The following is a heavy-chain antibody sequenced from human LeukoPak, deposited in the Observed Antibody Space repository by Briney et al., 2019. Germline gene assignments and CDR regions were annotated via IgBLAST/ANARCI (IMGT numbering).Heavy chain of an antibody. J-gene: IGHJ4*02. V-gene: IGHV3-66*01. CDR3: ARVGSSWPHYYFDY. Sequence: GGSLRLSCAASGFTVSSNYMSWVRQAPGKGLEWVSVIYSGGSTYYADSVKGRFTISRDNSKNTLYLQMNSLRAEDTAVYYCARVGSSWPHYYFDYWGLGTLVTVSS. D-gene: IGHD6-13*01. CDR2: IYSGGST. CDR1: GFTVSSNY.